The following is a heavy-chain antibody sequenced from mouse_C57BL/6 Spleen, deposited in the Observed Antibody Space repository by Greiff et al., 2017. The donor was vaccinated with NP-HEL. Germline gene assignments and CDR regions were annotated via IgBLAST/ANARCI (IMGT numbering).Heavy chain of an antibody. J-gene: IGHJ2*01. CDR2: ISSGGSYT. Sequence: EVQVVESGGDLVKPGGSLKLSCAASGFTFSSYGMSWVRQTPDKRLEWVATISSGGSYTYYPDSVKGRFTISRDNAKNTLYLQMSSLKSEDTAMYYCARQEGRGYFDYWGQGTTLTVSS. D-gene: IGHD1-1*01. CDR1: GFTFSSYG. V-gene: IGHV5-6*01. CDR3: ARQEGRGYFDY.